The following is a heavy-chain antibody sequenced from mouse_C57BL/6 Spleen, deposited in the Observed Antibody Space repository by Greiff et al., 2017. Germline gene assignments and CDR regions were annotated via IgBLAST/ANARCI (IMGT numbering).Heavy chain of an antibody. CDR1: GFTFSDYG. CDR3: ARKDYYGWYFDV. J-gene: IGHJ1*03. CDR2: ISSGSSTI. V-gene: IGHV5-17*01. D-gene: IGHD1-1*01. Sequence: DVKLQESGGGLVKPGGSLKLSCAASGFTFSDYGMHWVRQAPEKGLEWVAYISSGSSTIYYADTVKGRFTISRDNAKNTLFLQMTSLRSEDTAMYYCARKDYYGWYFDVWGTGTTVTVSS.